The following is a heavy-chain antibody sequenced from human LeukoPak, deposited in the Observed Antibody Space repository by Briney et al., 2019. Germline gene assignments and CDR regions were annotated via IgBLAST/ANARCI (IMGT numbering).Heavy chain of an antibody. V-gene: IGHV3-23*01. CDR1: GFIFSDYA. J-gene: IGHJ5*02. Sequence: PGGSLRLSCAASGFIFSDYAMTWVRQAPGKGLEWVSSVSASGGSTYYGDSVKGRFTISRDNSNNTLFLHMNSLRADDTAVYYCAKDRGASCYNIFDRWGRGTLVTVSS. CDR3: AKDRGASCYNIFDR. CDR2: VSASGGST. D-gene: IGHD2-2*02.